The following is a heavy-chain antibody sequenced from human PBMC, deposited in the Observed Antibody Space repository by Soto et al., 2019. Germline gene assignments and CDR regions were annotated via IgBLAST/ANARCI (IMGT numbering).Heavy chain of an antibody. J-gene: IGHJ5*02. CDR1: GGSISSYY. D-gene: IGHD2-2*02. CDR3: ARARYCSSTSCYTHWLDP. V-gene: IGHV4-59*01. CDR2: IYYSGST. Sequence: QVQLQESGPGLVKPSETLSLTCTVSGGSISSYYGSWIRQPPGKGLEWIGYIYYSGSTNYNPSLKSRVTISVDTSKNQFSLKLSSVTAADTAVYYCARARYCSSTSCYTHWLDPWGQGPLVTVSS.